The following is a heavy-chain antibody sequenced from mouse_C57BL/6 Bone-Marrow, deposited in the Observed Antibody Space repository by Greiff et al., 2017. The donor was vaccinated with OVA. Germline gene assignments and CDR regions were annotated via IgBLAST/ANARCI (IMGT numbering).Heavy chain of an antibody. CDR1: GFTFSDYY. Sequence: DVKLQESGGGLVQPGGSLKLSCAASGFTFSDYYMYWVRQTPEKRLEWVAYISNGGGSTYYPDTVKGRFTISRDNAKNTLYLQMSRLKSEDTAMYYCARHEGYSNPFAYWGQGTLVTVSA. D-gene: IGHD2-5*01. CDR2: ISNGGGST. CDR3: ARHEGYSNPFAY. J-gene: IGHJ3*01. V-gene: IGHV5-12*01.